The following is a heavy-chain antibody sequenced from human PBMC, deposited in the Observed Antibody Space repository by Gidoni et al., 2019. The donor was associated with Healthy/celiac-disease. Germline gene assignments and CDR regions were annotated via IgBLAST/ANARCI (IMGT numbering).Heavy chain of an antibody. J-gene: IGHJ6*02. Sequence: EVQLVESGGGLVQPGGSLRLSCAASGFTFSSYWMSWVRQAPGKGLEWVANIKQDGSEKYYVDSVKGRFTISRDNAKNSLYLQMNSLRAEDTAVYYCASVPAAIHHNYYYYGMDVWGQGTTVTVSS. CDR1: GFTFSSYW. CDR2: IKQDGSEK. CDR3: ASVPAAIHHNYYYYGMDV. D-gene: IGHD2-2*01. V-gene: IGHV3-7*01.